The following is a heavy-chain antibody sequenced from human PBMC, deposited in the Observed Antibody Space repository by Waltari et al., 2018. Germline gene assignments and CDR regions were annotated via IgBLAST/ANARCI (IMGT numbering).Heavy chain of an antibody. Sequence: EVQLLESGGGLVQPGWSLRLSCAASGSTFSSSAMSWVRQAPGKGLEWVSVIYSGGSTSYADSVKGRFTVSNDYSKDTMYLQMDSLRADDTAVYYCAKDTDWYLDYWGQGTLVTVSS. CDR3: AKDTDWYLDY. D-gene: IGHD2-21*01. CDR1: GSTFSSSA. CDR2: IYSGGST. J-gene: IGHJ4*02. V-gene: IGHV3-23*03.